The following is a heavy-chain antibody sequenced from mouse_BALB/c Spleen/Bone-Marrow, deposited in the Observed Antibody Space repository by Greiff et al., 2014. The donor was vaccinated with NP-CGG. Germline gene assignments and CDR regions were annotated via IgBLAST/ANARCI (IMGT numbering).Heavy chain of an antibody. V-gene: IGHV1-15*01. CDR3: TVGYNVITTEGYDFDY. CDR2: IDPETGGT. Sequence: VQLQQSGAELVRPGASVKLSCKASGYTLTDNEMHWVKQTPEHGLEWIGAIDPETGGTAYNQKFKGKATLTAVKSSSTAYMEFPSLTSNSSTFYYCTVGYNVITTEGYDFDYWGQGTTLTVSS. CDR1: GYTLTDNE. D-gene: IGHD1-1*01. J-gene: IGHJ2*01.